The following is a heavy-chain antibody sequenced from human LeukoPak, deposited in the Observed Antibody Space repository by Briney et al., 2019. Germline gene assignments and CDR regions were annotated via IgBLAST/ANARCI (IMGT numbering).Heavy chain of an antibody. CDR2: IQYDGSKT. Sequence: PGRSLRLSCAGSGFTSSHYGMHWVRQAPGKGLEWVAGIQYDGSKTYYGDSVKGRFSISRDNSRNTLYLQMSSLRAEDTAVYSCARDVDTSNHMSIFDPWGQGTLVTVSS. D-gene: IGHD2-21*01. V-gene: IGHV3-33*01. CDR1: GFTSSHYG. CDR3: ARDVDTSNHMSIFDP. J-gene: IGHJ5*02.